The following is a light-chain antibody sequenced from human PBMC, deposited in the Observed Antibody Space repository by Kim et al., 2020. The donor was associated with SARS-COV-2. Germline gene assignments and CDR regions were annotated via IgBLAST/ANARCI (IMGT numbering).Light chain of an antibody. CDR2: GAS. CDR3: QQYGSSPPT. Sequence: PRARATPSCSASQSVSSSYLAWYQQKPGQAPRLLIYGASIRSTGIPDRFSGSVSGTDFTLTISRLEPEDFAVYYCQQYGSSPPTFGPGTKVDI. CDR1: QSVSSSY. V-gene: IGKV3-20*01. J-gene: IGKJ3*01.